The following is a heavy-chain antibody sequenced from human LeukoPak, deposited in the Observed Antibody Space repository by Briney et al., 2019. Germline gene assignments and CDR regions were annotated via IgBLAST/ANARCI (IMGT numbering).Heavy chain of an antibody. V-gene: IGHV3-23*01. Sequence: PGGSLRLSCAASGFTFSSYAMSWVRQAPGKGLEWVSAISGSGGSTHYADSVKGRFTISRDNSKNTLYLQMNSLRDEDTAVYYCAKDPLFSGSYLGYYFDYWGQGTLVTVSS. CDR2: ISGSGGST. CDR1: GFTFSSYA. J-gene: IGHJ4*02. D-gene: IGHD3-10*01. CDR3: AKDPLFSGSYLGYYFDY.